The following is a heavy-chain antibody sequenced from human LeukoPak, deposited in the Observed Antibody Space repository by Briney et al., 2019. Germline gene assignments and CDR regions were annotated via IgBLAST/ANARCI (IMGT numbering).Heavy chain of an antibody. J-gene: IGHJ5*02. Sequence: SETLSLTCTVSGGSISSYYWSWIRQPPGKGLEWIGSIYYSGSTYYNPSLKSRVTISVDTSKNQFSLKLSSVTAADTAVYYCARQDIVPMRFDPWGQGTLVTVSS. CDR1: GGSISSYY. CDR3: ARQDIVPMRFDP. D-gene: IGHD2-8*01. CDR2: IYYSGST. V-gene: IGHV4-59*05.